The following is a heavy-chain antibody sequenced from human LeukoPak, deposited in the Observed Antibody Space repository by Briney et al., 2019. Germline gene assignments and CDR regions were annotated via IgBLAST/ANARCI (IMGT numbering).Heavy chain of an antibody. CDR2: ISYGGRIV. J-gene: IGHJ5*02. V-gene: IGHV3-11*04. CDR3: ARDLGQYYDTSDNWFDP. D-gene: IGHD3-22*01. Sequence: PGGSLRLSCEASGISISDNYMSWIRQAPGKGLEWVSYISYGGRIVYSADSVKGRFTISRDNAKNTLNLQMNSLRAEDTAVYYCARDLGQYYDTSDNWFDPWGQGTLVTVSS. CDR1: GISISDNY.